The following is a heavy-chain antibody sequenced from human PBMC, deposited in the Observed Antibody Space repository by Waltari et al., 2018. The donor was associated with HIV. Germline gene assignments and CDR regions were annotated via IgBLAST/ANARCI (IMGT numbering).Heavy chain of an antibody. CDR3: ARDSPKPAENP. V-gene: IGHV1-69*08. CDR2: IIPILGIA. Sequence: QVQLVQSGAGVKKPGSSVKVSGKASGGTFSSSTISLVRQAPGQGLEWMGRIIPILGIANYAQKFQGRVTITADKSTSTAYMELSSLRSEDTAVYYCARDSPKPAENPWGQGTLVTVSS. J-gene: IGHJ5*02. CDR1: GGTFSSST.